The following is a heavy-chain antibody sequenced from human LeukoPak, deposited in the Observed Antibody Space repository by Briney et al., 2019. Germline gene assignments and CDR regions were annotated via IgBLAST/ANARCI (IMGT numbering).Heavy chain of an antibody. CDR3: ARGYCSSTSCYYYGMDV. CDR2: IYHSGST. Sequence: SGTLSLTCAVSGGSISSSNWWSWVRQPPGKGLEWIGEIYHSGSTNYNPSLESRVTISVDKSKNQFSLKLSSVTAADTAVYYCARGYCSSTSCYYYGMDVWGKGTTVTVSS. J-gene: IGHJ6*04. D-gene: IGHD2-2*01. V-gene: IGHV4-4*02. CDR1: GGSISSSNW.